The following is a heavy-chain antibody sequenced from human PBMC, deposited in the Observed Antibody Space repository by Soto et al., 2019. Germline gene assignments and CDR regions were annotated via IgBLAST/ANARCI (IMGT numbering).Heavy chain of an antibody. CDR3: ASADWSGNDYDF. V-gene: IGHV4-4*02. Sequence: QVQLQESGPGLVEPSGTLSLTCAVSGGSISTNNWWTWVRQPPGKGLEWIGEIYHSGSTNYKPSLKSRVTISVDKSMNQFSLKLASVTAADTAVYYCASADWSGNDYDFWGQGTLVTVSS. CDR1: GGSISTNNW. CDR2: IYHSGST. D-gene: IGHD5-12*01. J-gene: IGHJ4*02.